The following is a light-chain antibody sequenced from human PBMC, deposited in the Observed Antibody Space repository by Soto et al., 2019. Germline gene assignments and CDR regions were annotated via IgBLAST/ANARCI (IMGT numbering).Light chain of an antibody. CDR3: QQYGSSPPIT. Sequence: EIVMTQSPATLSLSPGERATLSCRASQSVGKYLVWYQQKPGQAPRLLIYDASNRATGIPARFRGSGSGTDFTLTISRLEPEDFAVYYCQQYGSSPPITFGQGTRLEIK. CDR2: DAS. V-gene: IGKV3-20*01. J-gene: IGKJ5*01. CDR1: QSVGKY.